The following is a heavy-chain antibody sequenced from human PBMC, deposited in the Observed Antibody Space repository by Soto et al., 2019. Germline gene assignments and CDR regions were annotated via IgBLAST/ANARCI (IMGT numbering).Heavy chain of an antibody. CDR2: ISGSGGST. CDR3: AKGAANNIFGVDTLFDY. J-gene: IGHJ4*02. V-gene: IGHV3-23*01. CDR1: EFTFSTYA. D-gene: IGHD3-3*02. Sequence: EVQLLESGGGLVQPGGSLRLSCVASEFTFSTYAMSWVRQAPGKGLEWDSVISGSGGSTYNADSVKGRFTIASYNSKNTLYLQMNSLRADDTALYYCAKGAANNIFGVDTLFDYWGQGTLVTVSS.